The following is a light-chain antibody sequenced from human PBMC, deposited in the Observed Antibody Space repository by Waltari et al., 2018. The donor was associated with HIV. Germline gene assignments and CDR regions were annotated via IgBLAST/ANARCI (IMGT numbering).Light chain of an antibody. V-gene: IGLV2-23*02. CDR2: DVN. Sequence: QSALTQPASVSGSPGPSITLSCSGTWTDIGSYAPFPWDQHFPGKAPKRILYDVNERPSGVSPRYSGSKSGNTASLVISGLQSEDEADYYCCSYAGSGTFVVFGGGTRLTV. CDR3: CSYAGSGTFVV. J-gene: IGLJ3*02. CDR1: WTDIGSYAP.